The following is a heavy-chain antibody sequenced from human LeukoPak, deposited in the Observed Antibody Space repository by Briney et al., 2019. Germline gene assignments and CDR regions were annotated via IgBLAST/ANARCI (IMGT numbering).Heavy chain of an antibody. V-gene: IGHV3-74*01. CDR3: TIAGSYRFDY. CDR2: MNSDGTAT. Sequence: GGSLRLSCAGSGFAFSSSWMHWVRQAPGKGLVWVSRMNSDGTATNYADSVKGRFTISRDNAKNTLYLQMNSLTVEDTAVYYCTIAGSYRFDYWGQGTLVTVSP. J-gene: IGHJ4*02. CDR1: GFAFSSSW. D-gene: IGHD3-16*02.